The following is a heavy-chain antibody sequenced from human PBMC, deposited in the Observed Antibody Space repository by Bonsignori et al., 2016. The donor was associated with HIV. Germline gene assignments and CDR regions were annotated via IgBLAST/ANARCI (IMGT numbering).Heavy chain of an antibody. CDR3: TRDLLQWLGSHYDFGLDV. Sequence: EAQLVQSGGGSVQPGRSLRLSCSASGFTFRDSGIVWVRQAPGKGLEWLGLIDINAVGGTTKYATSVQGRFTISRDDSKSSAYLQMNSLKTEDTAVYFCTRDLLQWLGSHYDFGLDVWGQGTAVSVSS. CDR1: GFTFRDSG. D-gene: IGHD6-19*01. CDR2: IDINAVGGTT. V-gene: IGHV3-49*04. J-gene: IGHJ6*02.